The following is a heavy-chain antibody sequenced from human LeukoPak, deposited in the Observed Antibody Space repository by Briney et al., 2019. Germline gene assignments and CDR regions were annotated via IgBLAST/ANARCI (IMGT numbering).Heavy chain of an antibody. V-gene: IGHV3-23*01. CDR3: AKDLAYFGSGTYLNYFDY. D-gene: IGHD3-10*01. CDR1: GFTFSSYA. J-gene: IGHJ4*02. CDR2: ISGSGGTI. Sequence: GGSLRLSCAASGFTFSSYAMSWVRQAPGKGLDWVSGISGSGGTIYYADSVKGRFTISRDNSKNTLSLQMNSLRAEDTAVYYCAKDLAYFGSGTYLNYFDYWGQGTLVTVSS.